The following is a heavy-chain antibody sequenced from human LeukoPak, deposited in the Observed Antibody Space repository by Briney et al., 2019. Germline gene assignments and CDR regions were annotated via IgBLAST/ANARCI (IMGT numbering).Heavy chain of an antibody. CDR1: GGSFSGYY. J-gene: IGHJ4*02. D-gene: IGHD1-26*01. CDR3: ARGEAGATTDFDF. V-gene: IGHV4-34*01. Sequence: SETLSLTCAVYGGSFSGYYWSWIRQPPGKGLEWIGEINHSGITKYNPSLKSRVTISVDTSKKQFSLKLSSVTAADTAVYYCARGEAGATTDFDFWGQGTLVTVSS. CDR2: INHSGIT.